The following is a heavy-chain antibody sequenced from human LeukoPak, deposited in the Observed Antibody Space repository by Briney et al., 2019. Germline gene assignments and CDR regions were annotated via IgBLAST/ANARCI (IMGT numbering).Heavy chain of an antibody. D-gene: IGHD3-10*01. CDR1: GYSFPCYW. V-gene: IGHV5-51*04. CDR2: IYPGDSDT. J-gene: IGHJ5*02. CDR3: QYRGDYSGWFDP. Sequence: GASLKISCKGSGYSFPCYWIGWGRQMPGEGLEWMGIIYPGDSDTRYSPSFQGQVTISEKEPINTAYLQSRNRIASYIPMYYWQYRGDYSGWFDPWGQGTLVTVSS.